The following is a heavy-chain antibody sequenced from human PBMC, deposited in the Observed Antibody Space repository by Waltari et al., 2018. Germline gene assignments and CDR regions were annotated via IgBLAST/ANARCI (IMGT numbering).Heavy chain of an antibody. Sequence: QVQLQESGPGLVKPSETLSLTCTVSGGSISSYYWSWIRQPPGKGLEWIGYIYYSGSTNYNPSLKSRVTISVDTSKNQFSLKLSSVTAADTAVYYCARDRLVDYDFWSGYYTGGAFDIWGQGTMVTVSS. J-gene: IGHJ3*02. CDR1: GGSISSYY. V-gene: IGHV4-59*01. CDR3: ARDRLVDYDFWSGYYTGGAFDI. CDR2: IYYSGST. D-gene: IGHD3-3*01.